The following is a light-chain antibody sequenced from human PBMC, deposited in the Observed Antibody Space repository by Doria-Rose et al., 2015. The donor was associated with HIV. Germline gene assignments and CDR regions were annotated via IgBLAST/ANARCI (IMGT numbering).Light chain of an antibody. CDR1: QSVSATY. CDR2: AAS. CDR3: HQYASSRT. Sequence: TQSPGTLTLSPGERATLSCRASQSVSATYLAWYQQRTGQSPRLLIYAASSRATDIPDRFSGSGSGTDFTLTISRLEPEDFAVYYCHQYASSRTFGQGTKVEIK. V-gene: IGKV3-20*01. J-gene: IGKJ1*01.